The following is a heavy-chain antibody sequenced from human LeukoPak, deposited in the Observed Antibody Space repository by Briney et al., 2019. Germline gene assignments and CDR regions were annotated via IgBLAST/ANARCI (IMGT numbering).Heavy chain of an antibody. J-gene: IGHJ4*02. CDR3: ARDGHYDSSGYYYLFDY. V-gene: IGHV4-59*12. Sequence: PSETLSLTCTVSGGSISSYYWSWIRQPPGKGLEWIGYIYYSGSTNYNPSLKSRVTISVDTSKNQFSLKLSSVTAADTAVYYCARDGHYDSSGYYYLFDYWGQGTLVTVSS. D-gene: IGHD3-22*01. CDR2: IYYSGST. CDR1: GGSISSYY.